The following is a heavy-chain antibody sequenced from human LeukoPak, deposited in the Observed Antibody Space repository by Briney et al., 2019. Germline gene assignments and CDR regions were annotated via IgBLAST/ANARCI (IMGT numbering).Heavy chain of an antibody. J-gene: IGHJ3*02. D-gene: IGHD3-22*01. Sequence: SETLSLTCTVSGGSISSSSYYWGWIRQPPGKGLEWIGSIYYSGSTHYNPSLKSRVTISVDTSKNQFSLKLSSVTAADTAVYYCARHIKGYYDSSGYEAFDIWGQGTMVTVSS. CDR2: IYYSGST. V-gene: IGHV4-39*01. CDR1: GGSISSSSYY. CDR3: ARHIKGYYDSSGYEAFDI.